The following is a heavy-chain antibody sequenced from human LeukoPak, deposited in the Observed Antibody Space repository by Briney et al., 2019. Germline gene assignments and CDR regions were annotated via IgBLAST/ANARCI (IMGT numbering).Heavy chain of an antibody. CDR1: GGSFSGYN. V-gene: IGHV4-34*01. Sequence: SETLSLTCGVYGGSFSGYNWTWIRQPPGKGLEWIGEINHSGSTNYNPSLKSRVTISVETSKNQFSLKLTSVTAADTAVYYCARKPNRYYYGSGSSWFDPWGQGTLVTVSS. D-gene: IGHD3-10*01. CDR2: INHSGST. J-gene: IGHJ5*02. CDR3: ARKPNRYYYGSGSSWFDP.